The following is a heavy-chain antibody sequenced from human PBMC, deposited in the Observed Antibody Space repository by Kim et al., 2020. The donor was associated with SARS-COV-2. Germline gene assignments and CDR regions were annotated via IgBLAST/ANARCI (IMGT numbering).Heavy chain of an antibody. D-gene: IGHD3-16*01. J-gene: IGHJ5*02. CDR3: ARDKNYGNESDP. V-gene: IGHV4-30-2*04. Sequence: YPPPLKSRVTRSVDTSKNQFSLNLRPVTAADTAVYYCARDKNYGNESDPWGQGTLVTVSS.